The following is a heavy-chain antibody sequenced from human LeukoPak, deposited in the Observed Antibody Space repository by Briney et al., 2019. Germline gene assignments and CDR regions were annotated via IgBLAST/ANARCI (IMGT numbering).Heavy chain of an antibody. CDR1: GFTFSSYG. J-gene: IGHJ6*03. Sequence: GGSLRLSWAASGFTFSSYGMHWVRQAPGKGLEWVAFIRYDGSNKYYADSVKGRFTISRDNSKNTLYLQMNSLRAEDTAVYYCAKSPIITIFGVVPYYYYYYMDVWGKGTTVTVSS. V-gene: IGHV3-30*02. CDR2: IRYDGSNK. D-gene: IGHD3-3*01. CDR3: AKSPIITIFGVVPYYYYYYMDV.